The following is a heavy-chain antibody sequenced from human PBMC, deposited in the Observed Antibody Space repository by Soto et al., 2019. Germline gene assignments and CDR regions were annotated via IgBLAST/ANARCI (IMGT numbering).Heavy chain of an antibody. Sequence: GSLRLSFSVSGFTFNYYAISWVRQAPGKGLEWVSTISGSLGSAYYAASVEGRFTISGDNSNNTLYLQMNSLRVEETATYYCAKDSRLPGFGLIIHAFDXWGHGTMVTVS. V-gene: IGHV3-23*01. J-gene: IGHJ3*01. CDR1: GFTFNYYA. CDR3: AKDSRLPGFGLIIHAFDX. D-gene: IGHD3-3*01. CDR2: ISGSLGSA.